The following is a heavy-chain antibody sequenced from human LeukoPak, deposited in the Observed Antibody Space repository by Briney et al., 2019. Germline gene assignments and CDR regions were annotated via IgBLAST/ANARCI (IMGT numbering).Heavy chain of an antibody. D-gene: IGHD1-7*01. J-gene: IGHJ6*03. Sequence: SETLSLTCTVSGGSISSYYWNWIRQPPGKGLEWIGYIYYIGSTNYNPSLKSRVTISVDTSKNQFSLKLSSVTAADTAVYYCARGRGYLGNFYYYYYYMDVWGKGTTVTVSS. CDR1: GGSISSYY. CDR3: ARGRGYLGNFYYYYYYMDV. CDR2: IYYIGST. V-gene: IGHV4-59*12.